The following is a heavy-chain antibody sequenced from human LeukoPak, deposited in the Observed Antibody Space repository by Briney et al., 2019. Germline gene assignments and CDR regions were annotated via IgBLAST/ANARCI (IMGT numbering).Heavy chain of an antibody. J-gene: IGHJ4*02. Sequence: PSETLSLTCSVSDDSISRYYWSWIRQPAGKGLEWIGRIYISGSAHYNPSLKSRVTISVDTSKNQFSLKLSPVTAADTAVYYCARDLNGSTGDPTPLGYWGQGTLVTVSS. CDR2: IYISGSA. CDR1: DDSISRYY. D-gene: IGHD2-2*01. CDR3: ARDLNGSTGDPTPLGY. V-gene: IGHV4-4*07.